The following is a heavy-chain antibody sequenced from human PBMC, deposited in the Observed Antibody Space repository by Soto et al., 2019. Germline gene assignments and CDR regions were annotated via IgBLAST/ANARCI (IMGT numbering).Heavy chain of an antibody. CDR1: GYTFTSYY. CDR3: ARGQVGAHFYYYYYYGMDV. J-gene: IGHJ6*02. D-gene: IGHD1-26*01. Sequence: ASVKVSCKASGYTFTSYYMHWVRQAPGQGLEWMGIINPSGGSTSYAQKFQGRVTMTRDTSTSTVYMELSSLRAEDTAVYYCARGQVGAHFYYYYYYGMDVWGQGTTVTVS. V-gene: IGHV1-46*01. CDR2: INPSGGST.